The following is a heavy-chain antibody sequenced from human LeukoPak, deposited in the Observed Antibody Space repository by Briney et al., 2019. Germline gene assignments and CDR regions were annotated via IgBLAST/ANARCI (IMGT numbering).Heavy chain of an antibody. J-gene: IGHJ3*02. CDR2: IYYSGST. CDR3: ARGGYYDSSGYRAFDI. CDR1: GDSISSSSYY. V-gene: IGHV4-39*07. Sequence: SETLSLTCTVPGDSISSSSYYWGWIRQPPGKGLEWIGSIYYSGSTYYNPSLKSRVTISIDTSKNQFSLKLSSVTAADTAVYYCARGGYYDSSGYRAFDIWGQGTMVTVSS. D-gene: IGHD3-22*01.